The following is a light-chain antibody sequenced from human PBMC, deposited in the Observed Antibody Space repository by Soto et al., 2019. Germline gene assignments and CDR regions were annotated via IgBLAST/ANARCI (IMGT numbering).Light chain of an antibody. CDR1: QGIRND. CDR3: QQSYSTPIT. CDR2: AAS. Sequence: IQITQSPSSLSASVEDRVTITCRASQGIRNDLGWYQQNPGKAPKLLSYAASSLQSGVPSRFSGSGSGTDFTLTINSLQPEDFATYSCQQSYSTPITFGQGTRLEIK. V-gene: IGKV1-39*01. J-gene: IGKJ5*01.